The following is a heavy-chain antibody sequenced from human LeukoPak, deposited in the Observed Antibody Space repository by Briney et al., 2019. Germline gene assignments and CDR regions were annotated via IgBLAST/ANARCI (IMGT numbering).Heavy chain of an antibody. J-gene: IGHJ4*02. CDR1: GFSFGDYS. Sequence: PGGSLRLSCTASGFSFGDYSMNWVRQAPGKGLEWVSGISWNSGSIGYADSVKGRFTISRDNAKNSLYLQMNSLRAEDTALYYCAKGCGSTSCYAASFDYWGQGTLVTVSS. D-gene: IGHD2-2*01. CDR2: ISWNSGSI. V-gene: IGHV3-9*01. CDR3: AKGCGSTSCYAASFDY.